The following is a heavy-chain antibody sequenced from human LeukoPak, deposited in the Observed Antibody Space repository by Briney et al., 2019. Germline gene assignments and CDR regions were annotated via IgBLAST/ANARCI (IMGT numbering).Heavy chain of an antibody. D-gene: IGHD2-2*02. Sequence: GGSLRLSCAASGFTFSSYGMHWVRQAPRKGLERVAFIQYDGSNRYYADSVKGRFTISRDNSKNTLYLQMNSLRAEDTAVYYCAKQIGVVPAAIRGYYFDYWGQGTLVTVSS. J-gene: IGHJ4*02. V-gene: IGHV3-30*02. CDR3: AKQIGVVPAAIRGYYFDY. CDR2: IQYDGSNR. CDR1: GFTFSSYG.